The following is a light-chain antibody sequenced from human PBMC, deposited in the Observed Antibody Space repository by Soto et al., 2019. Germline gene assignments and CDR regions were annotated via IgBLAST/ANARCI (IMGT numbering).Light chain of an antibody. CDR1: SSDVGGYNY. J-gene: IGLJ1*01. CDR2: EVN. CDR3: SSYAGSSNV. Sequence: ALTQPASASGSPGHSVAISCTVTSSDVGGYNYVSWYQQHPGKAPKLMIYEVNKRPSGVPDRFSGSKSGNTASLTVSGLQAEDEADYYCSSYAGSSNVFGTGTKVTVL. V-gene: IGLV2-8*01.